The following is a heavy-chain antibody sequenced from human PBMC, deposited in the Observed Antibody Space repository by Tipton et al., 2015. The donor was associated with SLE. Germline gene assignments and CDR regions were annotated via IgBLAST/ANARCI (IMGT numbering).Heavy chain of an antibody. CDR2: IYYSGST. J-gene: IGHJ4*02. V-gene: IGHV4-59*01. D-gene: IGHD4-17*01. CDR1: GGSISSYY. CDR3: ARGVGDTDFDY. Sequence: TLSLTCTVSGGSISSYYWSWIRQPPGKGLEWIGDIYYSGSTNYNPSLKSRVTISVDTSKNQFSLKLSSVTAADTAVYYCARGVGDTDFDYWGQGTLVTVSS.